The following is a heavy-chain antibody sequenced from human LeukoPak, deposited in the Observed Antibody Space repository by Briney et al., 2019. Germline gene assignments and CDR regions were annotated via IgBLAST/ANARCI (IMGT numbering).Heavy chain of an antibody. V-gene: IGHV4-34*01. J-gene: IGHJ5*02. Sequence: SETLSLTCTVSGGSVSNHYWSWIRQPPGKGLEWIGEIDHSGSTNYNPSLKSRVTISVDTSKNQFSLKLSSVTAADTAVYCCARGRVVDILTGYYRLRQYNWFDPWGQGTLVTVSS. CDR2: IDHSGST. CDR1: GGSVSNHY. D-gene: IGHD3-9*01. CDR3: ARGRVVDILTGYYRLRQYNWFDP.